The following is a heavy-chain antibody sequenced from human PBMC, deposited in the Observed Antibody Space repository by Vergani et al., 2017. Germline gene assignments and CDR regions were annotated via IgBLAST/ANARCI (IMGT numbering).Heavy chain of an antibody. J-gene: IGHJ5*02. CDR2: IYYSGST. Sequence: QVQLQESGPGLVKPSQPLSLTCTVSGGSISSGGYYWSWIRQHPGKGLEWIGYIYYSGSTYYNPSLKSRVTISVDTSKNQFSLKLSSVTAADTAVYYCAREAVLWFGYNXFDPWGQGTLVTVSS. V-gene: IGHV4-31*03. CDR3: AREAVLWFGYNXFDP. D-gene: IGHD3-10*01. CDR1: GGSISSGGYY.